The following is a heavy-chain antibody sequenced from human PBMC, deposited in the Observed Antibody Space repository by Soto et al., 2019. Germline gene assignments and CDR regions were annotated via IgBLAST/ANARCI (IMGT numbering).Heavy chain of an antibody. CDR3: TRGGTTTTYWGLFSY. Sequence: EVQLVESGGGLVQPGGSLRLSCAASGFTFSNYWIHWVRQVPGKGLVWVSRVNSDGTSTSYADFVKGRFTITRDNAKNTVYLQMDNLGADDTAVYYCTRGGTTTTYWGLFSYGGQGALVAVSS. V-gene: IGHV3-74*03. CDR1: GFTFSNYW. CDR2: VNSDGTST. J-gene: IGHJ4*02. D-gene: IGHD7-27*01.